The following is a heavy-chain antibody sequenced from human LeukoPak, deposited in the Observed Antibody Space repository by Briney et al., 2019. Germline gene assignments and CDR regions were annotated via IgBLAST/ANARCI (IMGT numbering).Heavy chain of an antibody. D-gene: IGHD3-9*01. Sequence: SSETLSLTCTVSGYSISSGYYWGWIRQPPGKGLEWIGSIYHSGSTYYNPSLKSRVTISVDTSKNQFSLKLSSVTAADTAVYYCARDRGGFYDILTWMVDYWGQGTLVTVSS. CDR1: GYSISSGYY. CDR3: ARDRGGFYDILTWMVDY. J-gene: IGHJ4*02. V-gene: IGHV4-38-2*02. CDR2: IYHSGST.